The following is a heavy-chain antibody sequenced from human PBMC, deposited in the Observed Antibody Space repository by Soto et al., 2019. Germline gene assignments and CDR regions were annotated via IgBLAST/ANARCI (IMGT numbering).Heavy chain of an antibody. CDR1: GYTFTSYG. Sequence: QVQLVQSGAEVKKPGASVKVSCKASGYTFTSYGISWVRQAPGQGLEWMGWISAYNGNTNYAQKLQGRVTMTTDTSTSTAYMEMRSLRSDDTAVYYCARAVTIFGSEGYISLYGMDVWGQGTTVTVSS. CDR3: ARAVTIFGSEGYISLYGMDV. D-gene: IGHD3-3*01. J-gene: IGHJ6*02. V-gene: IGHV1-18*04. CDR2: ISAYNGNT.